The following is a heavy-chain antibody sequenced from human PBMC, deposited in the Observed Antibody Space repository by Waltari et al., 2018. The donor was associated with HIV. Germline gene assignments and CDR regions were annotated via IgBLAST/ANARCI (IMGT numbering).Heavy chain of an antibody. CDR1: GGSISSGLYY. CDR3: ARQRQSRRDPFDY. J-gene: IGHJ4*02. V-gene: IGHV4-39*01. Sequence: QLQLQESGPGLVKPSETLSLTCTVSGGSISSGLYYWGWIRLPPGKGLEWFGSIFYTGGTYDNPSLRGRATMSVETSKNRFSLQLGSVTAADTAVYYCARQRQSRRDPFDYWGQGTLVTVSS. CDR2: IFYTGGT.